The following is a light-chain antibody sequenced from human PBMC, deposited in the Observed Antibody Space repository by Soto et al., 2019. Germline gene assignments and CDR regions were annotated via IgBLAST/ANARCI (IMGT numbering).Light chain of an antibody. Sequence: DIQMTQSPSSVSASVGDRVTFTCRASQGIGRWLAWYQQKPGKAPKLLIYAAFNLQSGVPSRFRGTGSGTDFTFTISSLQPEDFGTYYCQQANSFPLTFGGGTKVEIK. V-gene: IGKV1-12*01. CDR2: AAF. CDR1: QGIGRW. J-gene: IGKJ4*01. CDR3: QQANSFPLT.